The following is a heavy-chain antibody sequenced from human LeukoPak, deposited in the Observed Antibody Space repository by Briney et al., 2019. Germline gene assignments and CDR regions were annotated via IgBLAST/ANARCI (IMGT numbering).Heavy chain of an antibody. CDR2: INPNSGGT. J-gene: IGHJ4*02. CDR1: GYTFTNYD. Sequence: ASVKVSCKASGYTFTNYDINWVRQAPGQGLEWMGWINPNSGGTNYAQKFQGRVTMTRDTSISTAYMELSRLRSDDTAVYYCASPTYAGYCSSTSCWEALLDYGGQGTLVTVSS. D-gene: IGHD2-2*01. CDR3: ASPTYAGYCSSTSCWEALLDY. V-gene: IGHV1-2*02.